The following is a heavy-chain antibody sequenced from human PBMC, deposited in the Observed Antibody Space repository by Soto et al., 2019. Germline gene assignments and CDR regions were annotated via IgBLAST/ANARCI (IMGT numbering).Heavy chain of an antibody. J-gene: IGHJ4*02. CDR3: VRENSGGGDPLDY. CDR2: ISGGGGTK. CDR1: GFTFSSYE. V-gene: IGHV3-48*03. D-gene: IGHD2-21*02. Sequence: EVQLVESGGGLVQPGGSLRLSCAASGFTFSSYEMNWVRQAPGKGLDWVSCISGGGGTKYYADSVKGRFIISRDNAKKSLYLQMHSLRAEDTGVYYCVRENSGGGDPLDYWGQGTLLTVAS.